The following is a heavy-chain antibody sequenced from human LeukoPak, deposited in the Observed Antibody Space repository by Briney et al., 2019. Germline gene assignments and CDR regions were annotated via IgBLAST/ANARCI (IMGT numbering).Heavy chain of an antibody. CDR1: GVSISSSNSY. V-gene: IGHV4-61*05. D-gene: IGHD3-22*01. CDR3: AVRYDSSGADAFDI. J-gene: IGHJ3*02. Sequence: SETLSLTCTVSGVSISSSNSYWGWTRQPPGKGLEWIGYIYYSGSTNYNPSLKSRVTISVDTSKNQFSLKLSSVTAADTAVYYCAVRYDSSGADAFDIWGQGTMVTVSS. CDR2: IYYSGST.